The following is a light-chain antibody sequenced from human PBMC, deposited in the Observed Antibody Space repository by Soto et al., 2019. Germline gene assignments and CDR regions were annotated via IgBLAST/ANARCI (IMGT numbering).Light chain of an antibody. CDR1: QSISSN. V-gene: IGKV3-15*01. Sequence: EIVMTQSPDILSVSPGERATLSCRANQSISSNLAWYQQKPGQAPRLLIYGASTRATGIPARFSGSGSGTEFTLTISSLQSVDFAVYSCQQYNNWPRTFGQGTKVDIK. CDR2: GAS. J-gene: IGKJ1*01. CDR3: QQYNNWPRT.